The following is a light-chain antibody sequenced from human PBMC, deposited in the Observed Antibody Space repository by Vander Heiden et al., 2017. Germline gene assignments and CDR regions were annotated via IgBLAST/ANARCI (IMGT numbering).Light chain of an antibody. CDR1: ESVSSD. CDR2: GIS. Sequence: IVMTQSPATLALSPGDRATISCRASESVSSDLAWYQQKPGQAPTILIFGISTRATGIPARFSGSGSGTEFTLTISSLQSEDFAVYYCQQYRNWPLTFGGGSKVEIK. V-gene: IGKV3-15*01. J-gene: IGKJ4*01. CDR3: QQYRNWPLT.